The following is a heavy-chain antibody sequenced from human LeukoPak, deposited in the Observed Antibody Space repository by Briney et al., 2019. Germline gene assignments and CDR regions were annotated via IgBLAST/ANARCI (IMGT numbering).Heavy chain of an antibody. CDR3: ASGNYYESSGPHFDN. CDR1: GFTFYDYG. V-gene: IGHV3-20*04. CDR2: IKWNGGST. D-gene: IGHD3-22*01. Sequence: GGSLRHSCAPSGFTFYDYGMSWVRHAPGKGLEWVSVIKWNGGSTGNADSVKGPFTISRDNAKNSLYLQMNSLRAEDTALYYCASGNYYESSGPHFDNWGQGTLVTVSS. J-gene: IGHJ4*02.